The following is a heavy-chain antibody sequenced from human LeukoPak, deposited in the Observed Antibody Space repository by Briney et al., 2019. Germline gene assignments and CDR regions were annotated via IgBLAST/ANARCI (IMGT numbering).Heavy chain of an antibody. CDR3: ARLQGGSMVRGAFDFDY. CDR2: TSSNGGNT. Sequence: GGSLRLSCAASGFAFSSYTMPWVRQAPGKGLEYFSSTSSNGGNTYYANSLKGRFTISRDNSKNTLYLQMGSLRAENMAVYYCARLQGGSMVRGAFDFDYWGQGTLVTVSS. V-gene: IGHV3-64*01. D-gene: IGHD3-10*01. CDR1: GFAFSSYT. J-gene: IGHJ4*02.